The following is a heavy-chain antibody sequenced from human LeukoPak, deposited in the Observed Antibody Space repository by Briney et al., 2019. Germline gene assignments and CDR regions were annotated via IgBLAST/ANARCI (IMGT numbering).Heavy chain of an antibody. D-gene: IGHD3-3*01. V-gene: IGHV4-59*01. J-gene: IGHJ4*02. CDR1: GDSISSYY. CDR2: IYYSGST. Sequence: PSETLSLTCTVSGDSISSYYWSWIRQPPGKGLEWIGCIYYSGSTNYNPSLKSRVTISLDTSKNHFSLKLTSVTAADTAVYYCARGDFWSGFDYWGQGTLVTVSS. CDR3: ARGDFWSGFDY.